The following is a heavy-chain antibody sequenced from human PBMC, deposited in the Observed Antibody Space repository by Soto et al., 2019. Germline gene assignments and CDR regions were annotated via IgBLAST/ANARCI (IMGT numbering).Heavy chain of an antibody. CDR1: GFTFSSYS. V-gene: IGHV3-48*01. CDR3: ARVGGFAWLLYDAFDI. D-gene: IGHD3-9*01. J-gene: IGHJ3*02. Sequence: EVQLVESGGGLVQPGGSLRLSCAASGFTFSSYSMNWVRQAPGKGLEWVSYISSSSSTIYYADSVKGRFTISRDNAKNSLYLQMNSLRAEDTAVYYCARVGGFAWLLYDAFDIWGQGTMVTVSS. CDR2: ISSSSSTI.